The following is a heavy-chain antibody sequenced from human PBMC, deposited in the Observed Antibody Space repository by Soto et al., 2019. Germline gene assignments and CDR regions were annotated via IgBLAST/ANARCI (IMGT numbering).Heavy chain of an antibody. D-gene: IGHD3-22*01. CDR1: GFTFSRYW. CDR3: ARAGSSLILVANWFDP. J-gene: IGHJ5*02. V-gene: IGHV3-7*05. Sequence: EVQLVESGGGLVQPGGSLRLSCAASGFTFSRYWMSWVRQAPGKGLEWVANIKQDGSEKYYVDSVKGRFTISRDNVENSLDLRMNSLRAEDTAVYYCARAGSSLILVANWFDPWGQGTLVTVSS. CDR2: IKQDGSEK.